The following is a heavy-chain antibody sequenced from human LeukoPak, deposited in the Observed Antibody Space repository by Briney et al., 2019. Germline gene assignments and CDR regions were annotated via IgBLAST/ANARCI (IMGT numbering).Heavy chain of an antibody. D-gene: IGHD3-22*01. Sequence: SETLSLTCTVSGGSISPYHWSWIRQPPGKGLEWIGYIYYSGSTNYNPSLKSRVTISVDKSKNQFSLKLTSVTAADTAVYYCALKDYTSGFFDIWGQGTMVTVSS. J-gene: IGHJ3*02. CDR3: ALKDYTSGFFDI. CDR2: IYYSGST. CDR1: GGSISPYH. V-gene: IGHV4-59*12.